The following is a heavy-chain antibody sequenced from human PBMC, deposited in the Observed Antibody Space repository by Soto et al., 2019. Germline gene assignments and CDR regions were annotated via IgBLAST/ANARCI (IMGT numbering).Heavy chain of an antibody. V-gene: IGHV3-30*03. CDR3: AGGDYYYYYYGMDA. J-gene: IGHJ6*02. Sequence: QVQLVESGGGVVQPGRSLRLSCAASGFTFSSYGMHWVRQAPGKGLEWVAVISYDGSNKYYADSVKGRFTISRDNSKNTLYLQMNNLSGEDTAVYYCAGGDYYYYYYGMDAWGQGTTVTVSS. CDR1: GFTFSSYG. CDR2: ISYDGSNK. D-gene: IGHD4-17*01.